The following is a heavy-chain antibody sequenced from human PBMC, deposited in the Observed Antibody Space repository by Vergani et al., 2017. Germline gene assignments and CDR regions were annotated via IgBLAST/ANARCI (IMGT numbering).Heavy chain of an antibody. J-gene: IGHJ2*01. D-gene: IGHD2-8*01. CDR2: ISSSGSTI. V-gene: IGHV3-48*03. Sequence: EVQLVESGGGLVQPGGSLRLSCAASGFTFSSYEMNWVRQAPGKGLEWVSYISSSGSTIYYADSVKGRFTISRDNAKNSLYLQMNSLRAEDTAVYYCARVYCTNGVCYTGDYWXFDLWGRGTLVTVSS. CDR1: GFTFSSYE. CDR3: ARVYCTNGVCYTGDYWXFDL.